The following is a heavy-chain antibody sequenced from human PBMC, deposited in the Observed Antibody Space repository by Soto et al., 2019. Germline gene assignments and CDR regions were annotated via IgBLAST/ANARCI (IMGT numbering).Heavy chain of an antibody. CDR2: INSGSGDT. J-gene: IGHJ4*02. CDR3: ARLHSATPPYYFDY. V-gene: IGHV1-46*01. D-gene: IGHD1-26*01. CDR1: GYTFSSYY. Sequence: ASVKVSCKASGYTFSSYYIHWVRQAPGQGLEWMGVINSGSGDTSYAERFQGRITMTRDTSTNTVYMELSSLKSDDTAVYYCARLHSATPPYYFDYWGRG.